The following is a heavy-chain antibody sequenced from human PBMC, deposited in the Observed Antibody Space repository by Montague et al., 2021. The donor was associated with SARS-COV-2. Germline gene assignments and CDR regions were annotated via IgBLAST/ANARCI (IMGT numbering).Heavy chain of an antibody. CDR3: ARDLGKGGDAFDI. D-gene: IGHD1-14*01. CDR2: IKQDTSEK. V-gene: IGHV3-7*01. Sequence: SLRLSCAASGFTFGYYWMTWVRQAPGKGLEWVANIKQDTSEKYYVDSVKGRFTISRDNAKNSLYLQMNNLRAEDTAVYYCARDLGKGGDAFDIWGQGTMVTVSS. J-gene: IGHJ3*02. CDR1: GFTFGYYW.